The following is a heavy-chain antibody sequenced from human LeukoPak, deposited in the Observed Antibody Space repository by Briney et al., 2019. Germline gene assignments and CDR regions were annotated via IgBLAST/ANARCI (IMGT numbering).Heavy chain of an antibody. V-gene: IGHV3-43*02. CDR2: ISGDGGST. CDR3: AKDTVGVTSRGGYYFDY. CDR1: GFTFDDYA. D-gene: IGHD4-11*01. Sequence: LPGGSLRLSCAASGFTFDDYAMHWVRQAPGKRLEWVSLISGDGGSTYYADSVKGRFTISRDNSKNSLYLQMNSLRTEDTALYYCAKDTVGVTSRGGYYFDYWGQGTLVTVSS. J-gene: IGHJ4*02.